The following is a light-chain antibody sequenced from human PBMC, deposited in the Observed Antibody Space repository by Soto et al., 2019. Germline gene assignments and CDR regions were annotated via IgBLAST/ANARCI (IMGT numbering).Light chain of an antibody. CDR3: RQQGASPFT. J-gene: IGKJ3*01. V-gene: IGKV3-20*01. CDR1: QSVSSSY. Sequence: EIVLTQSPGTLSLSPGERATLFCRASQSVSSSYFAWYQHKPGQAPRLLISGSSTTAPGNPDRFSGGGSGTDFTLTISRQEPEDYAVYYCRQQGASPFTFRPGTGVDV. CDR2: GSS.